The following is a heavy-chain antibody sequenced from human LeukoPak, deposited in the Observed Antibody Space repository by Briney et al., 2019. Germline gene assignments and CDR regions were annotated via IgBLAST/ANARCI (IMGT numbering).Heavy chain of an antibody. Sequence: EASVKVSCKASGGSFSSYAISWVRQAPGQGLEWMGGIIPIFGTANYAQKFQGRVTITRDTSASTAYMELSSLRSEDTAVYYCARAVPTLLWFGELLPGAFDYWGQGTLVTVSS. J-gene: IGHJ4*02. D-gene: IGHD3-10*01. CDR3: ARAVPTLLWFGELLPGAFDY. V-gene: IGHV1-69*05. CDR1: GGSFSSYA. CDR2: IIPIFGTA.